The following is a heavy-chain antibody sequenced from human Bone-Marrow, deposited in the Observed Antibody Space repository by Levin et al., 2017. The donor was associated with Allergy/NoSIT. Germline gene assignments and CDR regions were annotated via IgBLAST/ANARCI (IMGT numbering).Heavy chain of an antibody. J-gene: IGHJ6*02. CDR2: ISYGGSNK. CDR3: ARDQSPHGLDV. CDR1: GFTFSSYT. V-gene: IGHV3-30*03. Sequence: GGSLRLSCAASGFTFSSYTIHWVRQAPGKGLEWVTSISYGGSNKNYADSVKGRFTMSRDNPKNTVYLQMNSLRLEDTAVYYCARDQSPHGLDVWGQGTTVTVSS.